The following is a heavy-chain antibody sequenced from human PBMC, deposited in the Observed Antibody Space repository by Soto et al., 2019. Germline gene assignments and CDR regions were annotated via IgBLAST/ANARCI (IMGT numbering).Heavy chain of an antibody. Sequence: EVQLVESGGGLVQPGGSLSLSCPPPGFTFSGSWMHWVGQAPGKGRVWVSRINGDGSGTSYADFVKGRFTISRDNAKNTLFLQMNGLRAEDTAVYYCARGIFGSGTANDYWGQGTLVTVSS. CDR1: GFTFSGSW. V-gene: IGHV3-74*01. J-gene: IGHJ4*02. CDR2: INGDGSGT. CDR3: ARGIFGSGTANDY. D-gene: IGHD3-10*01.